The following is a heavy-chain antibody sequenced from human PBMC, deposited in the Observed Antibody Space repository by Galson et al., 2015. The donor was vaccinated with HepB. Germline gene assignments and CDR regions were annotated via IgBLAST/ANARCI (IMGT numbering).Heavy chain of an antibody. Sequence: SVKVSCKASGFTFSSSTVQWVRQARGQRLEWIGWIVVGSGNTNYAHKFHERVTITRDMSTSTAYMELSSLRSEDMAVYYCAAGQRHSSNWGQGTLVTVSS. V-gene: IGHV1-58*01. CDR1: GFTFSSST. CDR3: AAGQRHSSN. J-gene: IGHJ4*02. CDR2: IVVGSGNT. D-gene: IGHD6-13*01.